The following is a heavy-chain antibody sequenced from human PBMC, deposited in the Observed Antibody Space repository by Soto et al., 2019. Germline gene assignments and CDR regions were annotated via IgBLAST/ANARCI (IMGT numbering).Heavy chain of an antibody. V-gene: IGHV3-23*01. Sequence: GGSLRLSCAASGFTFSSYAMSWVRQAPGKGLEWVSAISGSGGSTYYADSVKGRFTISRDNSKNTLYLQMNSLRAEDTAVYYCAKDREIWFGELEWNWFDPWGQGTLVTVS. CDR2: ISGSGGST. CDR3: AKDREIWFGELEWNWFDP. D-gene: IGHD3-10*01. J-gene: IGHJ5*02. CDR1: GFTFSSYA.